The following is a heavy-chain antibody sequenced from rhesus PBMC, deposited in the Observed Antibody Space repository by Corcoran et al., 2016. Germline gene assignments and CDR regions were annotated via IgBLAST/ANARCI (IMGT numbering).Heavy chain of an antibody. J-gene: IGHJ4*01. CDR1: GFTFDDYA. D-gene: IGHD6-31*01. CDR2: ISWNSGTI. V-gene: IGHV3-134*01. CDR3: TRGGSSGWYYFDY. Sequence: EVQLVESGGGLVQPGGSLRLSCAASGFTFDDYAMSWVRQAPGKGLEWVSRISWNSGTIYYAHSGKGRFTISRDNAKNSLFLQMDRLRAEDTAVYYCTRGGSSGWYYFDYWGQGVLVTVSS.